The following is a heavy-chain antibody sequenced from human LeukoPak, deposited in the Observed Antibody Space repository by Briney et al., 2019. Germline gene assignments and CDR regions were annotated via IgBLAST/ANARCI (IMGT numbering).Heavy chain of an antibody. J-gene: IGHJ4*02. D-gene: IGHD5-18*01. CDR1: GFTFDDYG. Sequence: PGGSLRLSCAASGFTFDDYGMSWVRHGPGKGLEWVSAINRNGDSTGYADSVKGQFTISRDNAKNSLYLQMNSLRAEDTAVYYCARDSRATWIHLYWGQGTLVTVSS. V-gene: IGHV3-20*04. CDR3: ARDSRATWIHLY. CDR2: INRNGDST.